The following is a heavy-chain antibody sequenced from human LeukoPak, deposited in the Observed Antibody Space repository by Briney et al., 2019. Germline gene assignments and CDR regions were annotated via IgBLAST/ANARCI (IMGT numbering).Heavy chain of an antibody. D-gene: IGHD3-22*01. J-gene: IGHJ4*02. Sequence: GGSLRLSCAASGFTFSSYSMNWVRQAPGKGLEWVSSISSSSSYIYYADSVKGRFNISRDNAKNSLYLQMNSLRAEDTAVYYCASDLSGYFVYWGQGTLVTVSS. CDR3: ASDLSGYFVY. V-gene: IGHV3-21*01. CDR1: GFTFSSYS. CDR2: ISSSSSYI.